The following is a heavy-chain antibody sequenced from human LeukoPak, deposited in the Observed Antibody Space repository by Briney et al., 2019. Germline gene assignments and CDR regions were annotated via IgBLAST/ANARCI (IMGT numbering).Heavy chain of an antibody. CDR1: GFTFDDYA. D-gene: IGHD5-18*01. CDR2: ISGDGGST. Sequence: GGSLRLSCAASGFTFDDYAMHWVRQAPGKGLEWVSLISGDGGSTYYADSVKGRFTISRDNSKNSLYLQMSSLRTEDTALYYCAKAGSVQLWLLQSGYYYGMDVWGQGTTVTVSS. J-gene: IGHJ6*02. V-gene: IGHV3-43*02. CDR3: AKAGSVQLWLLQSGYYYGMDV.